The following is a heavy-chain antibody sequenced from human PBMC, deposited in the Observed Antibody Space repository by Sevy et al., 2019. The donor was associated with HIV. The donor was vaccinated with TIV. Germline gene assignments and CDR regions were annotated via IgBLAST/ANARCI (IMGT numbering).Heavy chain of an antibody. D-gene: IGHD6-19*01. J-gene: IGHJ4*02. Sequence: GESLKISCAASGFTFSSYSMNWVRQPPGKGLEWVSYISGSSSTIYYADSVKGRFTISRDNAKNSLYLQMNSLRADDTAVYYCARDPIAVAGTLNYFDYWGLGTLVTVSS. CDR3: ARDPIAVAGTLNYFDY. CDR1: GFTFSSYS. CDR2: ISGSSSTI. V-gene: IGHV3-48*01.